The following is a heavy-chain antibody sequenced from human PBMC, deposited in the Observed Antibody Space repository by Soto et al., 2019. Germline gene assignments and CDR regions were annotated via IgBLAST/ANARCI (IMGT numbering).Heavy chain of an antibody. Sequence: ASVKVSCKASGYMFTGYYMQWVRQAPGQGPEWMGWVSPNNGGTKYAQKFQGRVSMTRETSISTVYMELRRLTFGDTAVYYCARGSDYSDLWHLEFWGQGTLVTVSS. CDR3: ARGSDYSDLWHLEF. D-gene: IGHD4-17*01. V-gene: IGHV1-2*02. CDR1: GYMFTGYY. CDR2: VSPNNGGT. J-gene: IGHJ4*02.